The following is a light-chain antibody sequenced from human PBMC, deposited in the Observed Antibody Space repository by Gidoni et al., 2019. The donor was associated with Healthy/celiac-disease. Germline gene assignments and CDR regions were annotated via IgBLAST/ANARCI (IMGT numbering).Light chain of an antibody. Sequence: SYELTQPPSVSVSPGQTASITCSGDQLGDKYACWYQQKPGQSPVLVIYQDSKRPSGIPERFSGSNSGNTATLTISGTQAMDEADYYCQAWDRDVVFGGGTKLTVL. CDR3: QAWDRDVV. CDR2: QDS. V-gene: IGLV3-1*01. CDR1: QLGDKY. J-gene: IGLJ2*01.